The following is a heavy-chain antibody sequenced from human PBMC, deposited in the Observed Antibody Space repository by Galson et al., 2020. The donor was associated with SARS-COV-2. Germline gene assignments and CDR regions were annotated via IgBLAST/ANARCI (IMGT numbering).Heavy chain of an antibody. CDR2: VYWDDDK. CDR3: VHTRTAPYYFDY. V-gene: IGHV2-5*02. D-gene: IGHD1-1*01. CDR1: GFSLTTSGLG. J-gene: IGHJ4*02. Sequence: KMSGPTLVKPTQTLTLTCTFSGFSLTTSGLGVGWIHQPPGKALEWLAIVYWDDDKRYSPSLKRKLTITKDTSKSQVVLTMTNMEPVDTGTYFCVHTRTAPYYFDYWGQGTLVTVSS.